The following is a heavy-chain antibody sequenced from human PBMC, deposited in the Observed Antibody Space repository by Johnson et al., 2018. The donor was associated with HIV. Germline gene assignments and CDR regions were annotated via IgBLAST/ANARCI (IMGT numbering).Heavy chain of an antibody. CDR2: INGDGSGI. J-gene: IGHJ3*02. CDR1: GFTFSSYW. V-gene: IGHV3-74*02. D-gene: IGHD3-10*01. CDR3: ASFWATGAFDI. Sequence: VQLVESGVGVVRPGGSLRLSCAASGFTFSSYWMHWVRQGPGKGLVWVSRINGDGSGITYADSVKGRFTISRDNAKNTLYLQMNSLRAEDTAVYYCASFWATGAFDIWGQGTMVTVSS.